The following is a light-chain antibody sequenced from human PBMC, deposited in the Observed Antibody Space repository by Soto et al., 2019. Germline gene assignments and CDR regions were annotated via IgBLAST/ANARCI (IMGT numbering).Light chain of an antibody. Sequence: EIVMTQSPATLSVSPGERATLSCRASQSIRNNLIWYQQKSGQAPRLLIYGASTRATGIPARFSGSGSGTEFTLTISSLQSEDFAVYYCQRYNNWPLTFGGGTKVDIK. V-gene: IGKV3-15*01. CDR2: GAS. J-gene: IGKJ4*01. CDR1: QSIRNN. CDR3: QRYNNWPLT.